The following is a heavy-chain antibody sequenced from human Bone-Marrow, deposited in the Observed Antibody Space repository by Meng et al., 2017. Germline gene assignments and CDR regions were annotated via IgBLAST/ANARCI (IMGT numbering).Heavy chain of an antibody. J-gene: IGHJ1*01. D-gene: IGHD4-23*01. CDR1: GFTFDDYA. CDR3: ARDISHDLGGNSHFQH. V-gene: IGHV3-9*01. CDR2: ITWNSGTI. Sequence: GGSLRLSCAASGFTFDDYAMHWVRRAPGKGLEWVSGITWNSGTIAYADSVKGRFTLSRDSAKKSLYLQMNNLRPEDTAFSCCARDISHDLGGNSHFQHWGQGTLVTVSS.